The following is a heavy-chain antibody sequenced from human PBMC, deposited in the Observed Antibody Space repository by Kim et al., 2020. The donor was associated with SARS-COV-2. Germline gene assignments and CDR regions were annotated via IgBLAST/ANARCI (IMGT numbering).Heavy chain of an antibody. D-gene: IGHD2-15*01. Sequence: GGSLRLSCAASGFTFSSYAMHWVRQAPGKGLEWVAVISYDGSNKYYADSVKGRFTISRDNSKNTLYLKMNNLRAEDTAVYYCARDGAGVVAATLYYYYYGIDDWGQGTMVTVSS. V-gene: IGHV3-30*04. CDR1: GFTFSSYA. J-gene: IGHJ6*02. CDR2: ISYDGSNK. CDR3: ARDGAGVVAATLYYYYYGIDD.